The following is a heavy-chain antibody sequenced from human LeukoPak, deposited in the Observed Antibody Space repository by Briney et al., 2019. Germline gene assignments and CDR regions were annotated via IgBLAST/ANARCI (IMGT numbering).Heavy chain of an antibody. D-gene: IGHD1-26*01. CDR1: GYTFLQYC. CDR3: AREPSGGRVGSPGGPLDY. V-gene: IGHV1-18*01. CDR2: ISAYNGEK. Sequence: AAVQVSCKASGYTFLQYCVNWVRPAPGQGLAWMGWISAYNGEKNYAQTLQDRVTMTTDTSTNTAYMELRSLRSDDTALYYCAREPSGGRVGSPGGPLDYLGEGSLVTVSS. J-gene: IGHJ4*02.